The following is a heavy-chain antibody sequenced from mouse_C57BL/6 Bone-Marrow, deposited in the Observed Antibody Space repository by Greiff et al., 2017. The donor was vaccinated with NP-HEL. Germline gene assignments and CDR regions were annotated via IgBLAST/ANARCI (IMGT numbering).Heavy chain of an antibody. CDR1: GFTFSSYA. CDR2: ISDGGSYT. CDR3: ARDAQESAMDY. Sequence: EVKVVESGGGLVKPGGSLKLSCAASGFTFSSYAMSWVRQTPEKRLEWVATISDGGSYTYYPDNVKVRFTISRDNAKNNLYLQMSHLKSEDTAMYYCARDAQESAMDYWGQGTSVTVSS. J-gene: IGHJ4*01. V-gene: IGHV5-4*01.